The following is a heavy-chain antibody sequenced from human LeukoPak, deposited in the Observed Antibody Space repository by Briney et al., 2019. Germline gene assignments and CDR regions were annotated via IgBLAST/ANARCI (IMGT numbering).Heavy chain of an antibody. J-gene: IGHJ3*01. CDR1: GFTFSSYG. V-gene: IGHV3-30*02. D-gene: IGHD1-26*01. Sequence: QAGGSLRLSCAASGFTFSSYGMHWVRQAPGKGLEWVAFIRYDGSNKYYADSVKGRFTISRDNSNNTLYLQMNSLRAEDTAVYYCAKDGAHHGSYYLSQMDAFDVWGQGTMVSISS. CDR3: AKDGAHHGSYYLSQMDAFDV. CDR2: IRYDGSNK.